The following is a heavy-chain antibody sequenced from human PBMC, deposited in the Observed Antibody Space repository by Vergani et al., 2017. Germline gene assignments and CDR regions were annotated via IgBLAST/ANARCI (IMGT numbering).Heavy chain of an antibody. Sequence: QAQLGQSDSEVKKPGDSVTLSCQTSGYTFVNHPITWGRQAPGQGLDWMGWISTYNHKTLYSQKVEGRVTMTSDTSSSTVFLELRRLTSDDTAIYYCARSQMATNDFDLWGRGTLVTVSS. CDR1: GYTFVNHP. V-gene: IGHV1-18*04. J-gene: IGHJ4*02. D-gene: IGHD5-24*01. CDR3: ARSQMATNDFDL. CDR2: ISTYNHKT.